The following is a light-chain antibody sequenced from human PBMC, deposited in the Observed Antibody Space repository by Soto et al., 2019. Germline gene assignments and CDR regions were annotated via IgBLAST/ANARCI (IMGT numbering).Light chain of an antibody. Sequence: PMTPSPFTLSAAVGDRVTITCRASQSITTWLAWYQQTPGEAPKLLIYDASSLETGVPSRFSGSGSGTDFTLTISSLQPDDFATYYCQQYISYPWTFGEGTKVDIK. CDR2: DAS. CDR1: QSITTW. V-gene: IGKV1-5*01. J-gene: IGKJ1*01. CDR3: QQYISYPWT.